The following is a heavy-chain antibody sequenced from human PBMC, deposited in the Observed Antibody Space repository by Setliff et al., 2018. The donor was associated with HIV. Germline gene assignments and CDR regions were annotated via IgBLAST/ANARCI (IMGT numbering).Heavy chain of an antibody. CDR1: NGSFSGYY. CDR2: INDSGST. D-gene: IGHD5-18*01. J-gene: IGHJ4*02. V-gene: IGHV4-34*01. CDR3: AAWGPRYSYAPYFFDS. Sequence: ETLSLTCAVYNGSFSGYYWTWIRQPPGKGLEWIGEINDSGSTNYSPSLKSRVTISVDASRNQFSLRLSSVTAADTAVYYCAAWGPRYSYAPYFFDSWGQGTLVTVSS.